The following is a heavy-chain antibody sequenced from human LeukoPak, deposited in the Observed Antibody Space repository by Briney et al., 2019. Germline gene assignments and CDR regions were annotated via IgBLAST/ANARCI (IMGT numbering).Heavy chain of an antibody. V-gene: IGHV1-18*01. CDR1: GYTFIRYG. Sequence: ASVKVSCKGSGYTFIRYGISWVRQPPGHGGEWMGWISAYNGNTNYAQKLQGRVTMTTDTSTSTAYMELMSLRYDDTAVYYCARYDYVWGSYRPIDYWGQGTLVTVSS. D-gene: IGHD3-16*02. CDR2: ISAYNGNT. CDR3: ARYDYVWGSYRPIDY. J-gene: IGHJ4*02.